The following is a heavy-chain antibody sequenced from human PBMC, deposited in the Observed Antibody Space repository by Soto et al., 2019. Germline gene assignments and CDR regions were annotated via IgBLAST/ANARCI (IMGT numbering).Heavy chain of an antibody. V-gene: IGHV1-2*04. D-gene: IGHD3-10*01. J-gene: IGHJ6*01. CDR1: GYTFTGYY. CDR2: INPNSGGT. CDR3: AREVGGVRVGGMDV. Sequence: ASVKVSCKASGYTFTGYYMHWVRQAPGQGLEWMGWINPNSGGTNYALKFQGWVTMTRDTSISTAYMELSRLRSDDTAVYYCAREVGGVRVGGMDVWGQGTTVTVYS.